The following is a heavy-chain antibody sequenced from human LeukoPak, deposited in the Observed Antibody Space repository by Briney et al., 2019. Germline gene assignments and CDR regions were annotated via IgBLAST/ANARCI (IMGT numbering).Heavy chain of an antibody. V-gene: IGHV1-24*01. CDR2: FDPEDGET. D-gene: IGHD3-10*01. Sequence: ASVKVSCKVSGYTLTELSMHWVRQAPGKGLEWMGGFDPEDGETIYAQKFQGRVTMTEDTSTDTAYMELSSLRSEDTAVYYCATPGTADSGLPKYYYYGMDVWGQGTTVTVSS. CDR3: ATPGTADSGLPKYYYYGMDV. CDR1: GYTLTELS. J-gene: IGHJ6*02.